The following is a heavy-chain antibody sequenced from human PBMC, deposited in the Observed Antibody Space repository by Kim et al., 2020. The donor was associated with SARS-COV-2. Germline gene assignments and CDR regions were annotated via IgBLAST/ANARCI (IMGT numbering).Heavy chain of an antibody. J-gene: IGHJ6*02. CDR1: GYTFTSYA. V-gene: IGHV1-3*01. Sequence: ASVKVSCKASGYTFTSYAMHWVRQAPGQRLEWMGWINAGNGNTKYSQKFQGRVTITGDTSASTAYMELSSLRSEDTAVYYCARVEHGWGSYYYYGMDVWGQGTTVTVSS. CDR3: ARVEHGWGSYYYYGMDV. CDR2: INAGNGNT. D-gene: IGHD3-16*01.